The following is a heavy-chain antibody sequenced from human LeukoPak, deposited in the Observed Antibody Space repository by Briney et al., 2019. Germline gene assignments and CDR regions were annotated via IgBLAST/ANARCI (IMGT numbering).Heavy chain of an antibody. Sequence: GGSLRLSCAASGFTFTGHTMTWLRQAPGKGLEWVSIIGGRDDRTYYADSVKGRFTISRDNSKNTLYLQMNSLRGEDTVVYYCAKDPNPFYDFWSGYKWGQGTLVTVSS. CDR3: AKDPNPFYDFWSGYK. CDR2: IGGRDDRT. V-gene: IGHV3-23*01. D-gene: IGHD3-3*01. CDR1: GFTFTGHT. J-gene: IGHJ4*02.